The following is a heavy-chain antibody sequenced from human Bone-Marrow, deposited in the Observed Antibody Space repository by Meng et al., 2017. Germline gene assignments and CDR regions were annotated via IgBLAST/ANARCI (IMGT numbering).Heavy chain of an antibody. D-gene: IGHD5-18*01. Sequence: ASVKVSCKASGYTFISYGISWVRKAPGQGLEWMGRIITHNGNTNNAQKLQGRVTMTTDTSTSTAYMELRSLRSDDTAVYYCARDKYSYGSGDAFDIWGQGTMVTVSS. J-gene: IGHJ3*02. CDR3: ARDKYSYGSGDAFDI. V-gene: IGHV1-18*01. CDR2: IITHNGNT. CDR1: GYTFISYG.